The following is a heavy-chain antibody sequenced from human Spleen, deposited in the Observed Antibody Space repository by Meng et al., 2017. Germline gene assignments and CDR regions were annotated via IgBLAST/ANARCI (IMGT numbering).Heavy chain of an antibody. J-gene: IGHJ5*02. V-gene: IGHV4-4*02. CDR1: GASITNYNW. CDR3: VRSSGWVKTGFDP. D-gene: IGHD6-19*01. CDR2: IGQSGFT. Sequence: QVQLRESGPGLVKPSETLSLTCAVSGASITNYNWWSWVRQPPGKGLEWIGSIGQSGFTYYTPSLKSRVTVSIDTSRNQFSLWLTSVTAADTAVYYCVRSSGWVKTGFDPWGQGTLVTVSS.